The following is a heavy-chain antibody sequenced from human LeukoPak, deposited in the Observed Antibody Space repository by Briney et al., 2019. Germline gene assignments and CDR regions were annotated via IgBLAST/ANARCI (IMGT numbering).Heavy chain of an antibody. J-gene: IGHJ4*02. V-gene: IGHV4-34*01. CDR1: GGSFSGYY. Sequence: PSETLSLTCAVHGGSFSGYYWSWIRQPPGKGLEWIGEINHSGSTNYNPSLKSRVTISVDTSKNQFSLKLSSVTAADTAVYYCARGVDQPKPFDYWGQGTLVTVSS. CDR2: INHSGST. CDR3: ARGVDQPKPFDY.